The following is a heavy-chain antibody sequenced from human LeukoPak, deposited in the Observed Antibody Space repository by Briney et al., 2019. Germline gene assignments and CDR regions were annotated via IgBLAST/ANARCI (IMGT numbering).Heavy chain of an antibody. CDR3: ARDQGYYDSSGYYYDAFDI. J-gene: IGHJ3*02. CDR1: GFTFSSYW. CDR2: INSDGSST. Sequence: PGGSLRLSCAASGFTFSSYWMHWVRQAPGKGLVWVSRINSDGSSTSYADSVKGRFTISRDNAKNTLYLQMNSLRAEDTAVYYCARDQGYYDSSGYYYDAFDIWGQGTMVTVSS. V-gene: IGHV3-74*01. D-gene: IGHD3-22*01.